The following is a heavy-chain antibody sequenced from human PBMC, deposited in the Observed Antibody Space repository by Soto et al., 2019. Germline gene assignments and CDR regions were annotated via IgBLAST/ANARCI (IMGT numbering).Heavy chain of an antibody. V-gene: IGHV1-18*01. CDR2: ISAYNGNT. Sequence: QVQLVQSRDGVEKPGASVRVSCKPSGYTFTSYGISWVRQAPGQGLEWMGWISAYNGNTNYAQKLRGRVTMTTDTSMSTAYMELRSLRSDDTAVYYCARDNGFESDYWGQGTLVTVSS. CDR3: ARDNGFESDY. CDR1: GYTFTSYG. J-gene: IGHJ4*02. D-gene: IGHD5-12*01.